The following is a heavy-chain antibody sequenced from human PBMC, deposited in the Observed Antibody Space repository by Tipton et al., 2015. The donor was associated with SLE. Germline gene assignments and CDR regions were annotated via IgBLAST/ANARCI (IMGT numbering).Heavy chain of an antibody. Sequence: TLSLTCAVSGGSISSHYWSWIRQPPGKGLEWIGYIYYSGSTNYNPSLKSRVTISVDTSKNQFSLKLSSVTAADTAVYYCARDPAVAGTSAFDIWGQGTMVTVSS. V-gene: IGHV4-59*11. CDR3: ARDPAVAGTSAFDI. J-gene: IGHJ3*02. D-gene: IGHD6-19*01. CDR2: IYYSGST. CDR1: GGSISSHY.